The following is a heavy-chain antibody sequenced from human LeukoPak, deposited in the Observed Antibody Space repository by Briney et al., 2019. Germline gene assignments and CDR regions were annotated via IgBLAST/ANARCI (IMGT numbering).Heavy chain of an antibody. V-gene: IGHV4-34*01. J-gene: IGHJ2*01. CDR2: INHSGST. CDR1: GGSFSGYY. D-gene: IGHD1-1*01. Sequence: PSETLSLTCAVYGGSFSGYYWSWIRQPPGKGLEWIGEINHSGSTNYNPSLKSRVTISVDTSKNQFSRKLSSVTAADTAVYYCARKERHWYFDLWGRGTLVTVSS. CDR3: ARKERHWYFDL.